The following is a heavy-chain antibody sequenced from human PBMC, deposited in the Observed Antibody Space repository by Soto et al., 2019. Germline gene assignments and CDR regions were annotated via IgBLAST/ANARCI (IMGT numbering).Heavy chain of an antibody. J-gene: IGHJ6*02. CDR2: IYYSGST. V-gene: IGHV4-59*01. CDR3: ARDSNYDAIYYYYGMDV. CDR1: GGSISSYY. Sequence: SETLSLTCTVSGGSISSYYWSWIRQPPGKGLEWIGYIYYSGSTNYNPSLKSRVTISVDTSKNQFSLKLSSVTAADTAVYYCARDSNYDAIYYYYGMDVWGQGTTVTVSS. D-gene: IGHD4-4*01.